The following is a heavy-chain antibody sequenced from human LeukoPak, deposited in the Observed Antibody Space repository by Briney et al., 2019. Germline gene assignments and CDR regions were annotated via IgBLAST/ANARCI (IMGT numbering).Heavy chain of an antibody. CDR2: INPSGGST. J-gene: IGHJ4*02. CDR1: GYTFTSYY. D-gene: IGHD6-13*01. V-gene: IGHV1-46*01. Sequence: GASVKVSCKASGYTFTSYYMHWVRQAPGQGLEWMGIINPSGGSTSYAQKFQGRVTMTRDTSTSTVYMELSSLRSEDTAVYYCARSLYFGAFIAAAGDCWGQGTLVTVSS. CDR3: ARSLYFGAFIAAAGDC.